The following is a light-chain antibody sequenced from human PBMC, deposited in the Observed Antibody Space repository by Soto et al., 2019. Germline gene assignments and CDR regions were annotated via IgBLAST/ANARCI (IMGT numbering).Light chain of an antibody. CDR2: DAS. J-gene: IGKJ2*01. CDR3: QQYNTDPYT. V-gene: IGKV1-5*01. Sequence: DIQMTQSPSTLSASVGDRVTITCRASQGVITWLAWYQKKPEKAPKLLIFDASSLGSGVPSRFSGSGSGTECTLTISGLQPDDFANYHCQQYNTDPYTFGQGTKLEI. CDR1: QGVITW.